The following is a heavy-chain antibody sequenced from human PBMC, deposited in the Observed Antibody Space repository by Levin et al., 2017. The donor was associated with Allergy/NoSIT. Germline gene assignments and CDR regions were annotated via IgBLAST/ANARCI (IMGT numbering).Heavy chain of an antibody. Sequence: ASETLSLTCTVSGGSISSYYWSWIRQPPGKGLEWIGYIYYSGITNYNPSLKSRVTISVDTSKNQFSLKLSSVTAADTAVYYCARFLGADTAMAFENWGQGTLVTVSS. CDR2: IYYSGIT. J-gene: IGHJ4*02. D-gene: IGHD5-18*01. V-gene: IGHV4-59*01. CDR3: ARFLGADTAMAFEN. CDR1: GGSISSYY.